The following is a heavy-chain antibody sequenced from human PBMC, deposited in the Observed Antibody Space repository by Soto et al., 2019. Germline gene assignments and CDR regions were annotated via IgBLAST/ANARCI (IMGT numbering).Heavy chain of an antibody. J-gene: IGHJ6*02. V-gene: IGHV1-69*13. CDR2: IIPIFGTA. CDR3: ARVRYYYDSSGSRRAGYCGMDV. Sequence: SVKVSCKASGGTFSSCAISWVRQAPGQGLEWMGGIIPIFGTANYAQKFQGRVTITADESTSTAYMELSSLRSEDTAVYYCARVRYYYDSSGSRRAGYCGMDVWGQGTTVTVSS. CDR1: GGTFSSCA. D-gene: IGHD3-22*01.